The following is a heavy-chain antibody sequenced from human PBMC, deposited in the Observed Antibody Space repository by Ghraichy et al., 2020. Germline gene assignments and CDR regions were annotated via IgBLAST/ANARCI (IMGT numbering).Heavy chain of an antibody. CDR3: ARALTAGTNWFDP. CDR2: TYSRSKWYN. D-gene: IGHD6-13*01. CDR1: GDSVSSNSAA. J-gene: IGHJ5*02. Sequence: SETLSLTCAISGDSVSSNSAAWNWIRQSPSRGREWLGRTYSRSKWYNDYAVSVKSRITINPDTSKNQFSLQLNSVTPEDTAVYYCARALTAGTNWFDPWGPGSLVTVSS. V-gene: IGHV6-1*01.